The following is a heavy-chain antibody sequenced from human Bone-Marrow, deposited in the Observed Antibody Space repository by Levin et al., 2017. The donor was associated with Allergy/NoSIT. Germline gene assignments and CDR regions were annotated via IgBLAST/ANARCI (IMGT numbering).Heavy chain of an antibody. D-gene: IGHD2-2*01. J-gene: IGHJ4*02. Sequence: GESLKISCKTSGYTFSSFDIIWVRQATGQGLEWMGWMNPLSANTGYSQKFRGRVTMTGNASINTAYMELSSLSSEDTALYYCAGAFRGHLLSDYWGQGTLVTVSS. V-gene: IGHV1-8*01. CDR2: MNPLSANT. CDR3: AGAFRGHLLSDY. CDR1: GYTFSSFD.